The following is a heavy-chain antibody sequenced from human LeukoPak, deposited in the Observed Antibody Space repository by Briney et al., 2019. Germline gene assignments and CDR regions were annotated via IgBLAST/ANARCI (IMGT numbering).Heavy chain of an antibody. D-gene: IGHD3-22*01. V-gene: IGHV4-39*01. Sequence: PWEALSLICTVSGVSISSSNSYWGWLRQPPGKGLEWIGSIYYSGNTYYNASLKSQVSISIDASKNQSSLRLTSVTASDTAVYYCASSPTADYYDSSGLANWFDPWGQGTLVTVSS. CDR3: ASSPTADYYDSSGLANWFDP. CDR1: GVSISSSNSY. CDR2: IYYSGNT. J-gene: IGHJ5*01.